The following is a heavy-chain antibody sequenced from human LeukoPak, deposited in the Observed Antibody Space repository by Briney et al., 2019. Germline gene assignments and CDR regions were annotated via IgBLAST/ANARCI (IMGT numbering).Heavy chain of an antibody. CDR1: GFTFSSYW. Sequence: GGSLRLSCAASGFTFSSYWMHWVRQAPGKGLVWVSRINSDGSSTSYADSVKGRFTITRDNAKNTLYLQMNTLRAEDTAVYYCARADIVATISDFWGQGTLVTVSS. CDR2: INSDGSST. J-gene: IGHJ4*02. D-gene: IGHD5-12*01. CDR3: ARADIVATISDF. V-gene: IGHV3-74*01.